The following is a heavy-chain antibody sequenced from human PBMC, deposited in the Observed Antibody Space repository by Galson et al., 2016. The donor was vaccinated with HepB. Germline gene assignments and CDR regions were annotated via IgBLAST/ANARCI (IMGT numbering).Heavy chain of an antibody. V-gene: IGHV3-23*01. CDR3: ARDPHYGAVDL. D-gene: IGHD4-17*01. CDR1: GLVFNNFA. J-gene: IGHJ3*01. CDR2: ITSSGAST. Sequence: SLRLSCAVSGLVFNNFAMNWVRQAPGKGLEWVSGITSSGASTHYTDSVKGRFTISRDNARYSLYLHMNSLRAEDTGVYYCARDPHYGAVDLWGQGTVVTVSS.